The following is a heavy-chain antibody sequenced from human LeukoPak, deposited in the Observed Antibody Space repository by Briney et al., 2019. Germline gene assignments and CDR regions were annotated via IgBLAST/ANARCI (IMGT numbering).Heavy chain of an antibody. Sequence: GESLKISCKGSGYSFTIYWIGWVRQMPGKGLEWMGIIYPGDSDTRYSPSFQGQVTISADKSISTAYLQWSSLKASDTAMYYCARLTYGDYVSGYFDYWGQGTLVTVSS. CDR2: IYPGDSDT. CDR3: ARLTYGDYVSGYFDY. V-gene: IGHV5-51*01. D-gene: IGHD4-17*01. CDR1: GYSFTIYW. J-gene: IGHJ4*02.